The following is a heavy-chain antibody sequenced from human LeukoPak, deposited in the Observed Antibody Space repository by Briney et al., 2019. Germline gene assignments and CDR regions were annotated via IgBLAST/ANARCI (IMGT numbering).Heavy chain of an antibody. CDR2: INHSGST. Sequence: SETLSLTCTVSGGSISSYYWSWIRQPPGKGLEWIGEINHSGSTNYNPSLKSRVTISVDTSKNQFSLKLSSVTAADTAVYYCARWKETYYYDSSGPYFDYWGQGTLVTVSS. CDR1: GGSISSYY. CDR3: ARWKETYYYDSSGPYFDY. D-gene: IGHD3-22*01. V-gene: IGHV4-34*01. J-gene: IGHJ4*02.